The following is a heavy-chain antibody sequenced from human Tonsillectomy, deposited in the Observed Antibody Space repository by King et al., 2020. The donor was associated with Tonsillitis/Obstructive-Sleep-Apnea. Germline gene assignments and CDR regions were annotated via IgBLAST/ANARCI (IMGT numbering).Heavy chain of an antibody. V-gene: IGHV3-15*01. CDR1: GFTFSNAW. D-gene: IGHD6-13*01. Sequence: VQLVESGGGLVKPGGSLRLSCAASGFTFSNAWMSWVRQAPGKGLEWVGRIKSTTDGGTTDYAAPVKARFTISTDDSKKKLYLQMSSLKTEDGGVYYCTVDKGWGSCSYYYYYYMDVWGKGPTVTVSS. CDR2: IKSTTDGGTT. CDR3: TVDKGWGSCSYYYYYYMDV. J-gene: IGHJ6*03.